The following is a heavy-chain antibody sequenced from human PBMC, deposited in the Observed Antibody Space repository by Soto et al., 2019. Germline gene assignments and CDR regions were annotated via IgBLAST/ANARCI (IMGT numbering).Heavy chain of an antibody. V-gene: IGHV4-30-4*01. CDR1: GGSISSGDYY. CDR2: IYYSGST. J-gene: IGHJ4*02. Sequence: QVQLQESGPGLVKPSQTLSLTCTVSGGSISSGDYYWSWIRQPPGKGLEWIGSIYYSGSTYYNPSLKTRVTISVDTSKAQFSLKLNSVTAADTAVYYCASRHSSPYFDYWGQGTLVTVSS. CDR3: ASRHSSPYFDY. D-gene: IGHD6-13*01.